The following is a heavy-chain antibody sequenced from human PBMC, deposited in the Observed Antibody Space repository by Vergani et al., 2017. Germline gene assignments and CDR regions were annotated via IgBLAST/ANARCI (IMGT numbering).Heavy chain of an antibody. Sequence: QVQLVQSGAEVKTPGASVKVSCKASGYTFTSYDINWVRQATGQGLEWMGWMNPNSGNTGYAQKFQGRVTMTRNTSISTAYMELSSLRSEDTAVYYCARVGAFSRRGVPPFDPWGQGTMVTVSS. D-gene: IGHD3-10*01. V-gene: IGHV1-8*01. CDR3: ARVGAFSRRGVPPFDP. CDR1: GYTFTSYD. CDR2: MNPNSGNT. J-gene: IGHJ5*02.